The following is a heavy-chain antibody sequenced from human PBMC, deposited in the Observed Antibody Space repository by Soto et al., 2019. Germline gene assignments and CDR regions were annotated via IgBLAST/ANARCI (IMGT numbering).Heavy chain of an antibody. CDR3: VREGHRITTSCYGNLFDP. D-gene: IGHD2-2*01. J-gene: IGHJ5*02. CDR1: GFTFSTYW. V-gene: IGHV3-74*01. Sequence: EVQLVESGGGLVQPGGSLRLSCAASGFTFSTYWMHWIRQVPGKGLEWVSRINSDASHKYYADSVKGRFTISRDNAKNTPHLEMSSVRAEDTALYYCVREGHRITTSCYGNLFDPWGQGTVVTVSS. CDR2: INSDASHK.